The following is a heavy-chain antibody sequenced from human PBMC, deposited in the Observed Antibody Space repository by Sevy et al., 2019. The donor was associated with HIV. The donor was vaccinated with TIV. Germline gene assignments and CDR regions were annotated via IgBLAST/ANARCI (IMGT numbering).Heavy chain of an antibody. CDR3: ARGGGSGWYYFDS. CDR2: IISFFDMT. Sequence: ASVEVSCKASGGTFSRDGISWVRQAPGQGLEWMGGIISFFDMTNYAQKFQGRVTITAAESTSTVYMELSSLRFEDTDVYYCARGGGSGWYYFDSWGQGTLVTVSS. D-gene: IGHD6-19*01. V-gene: IGHV1-69*13. CDR1: GGTFSRDG. J-gene: IGHJ4*02.